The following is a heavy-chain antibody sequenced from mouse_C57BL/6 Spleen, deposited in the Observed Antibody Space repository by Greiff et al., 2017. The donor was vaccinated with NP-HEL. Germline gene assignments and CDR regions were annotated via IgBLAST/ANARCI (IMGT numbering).Heavy chain of an antibody. D-gene: IGHD3-2*02. V-gene: IGHV5-6*01. CDR1: GFTFSSYG. CDR2: ISSGGSYT. Sequence: EVQVVESGGDLVKPGGSLKLSCAASGFTFSSYGMSWVRQTPDKRLEWVATISSGGSYTYYPDSVKGRFTISRDNAKNTLYLQMSSLKSEDTAMYYCAREETAQATLDYWGQGTTLTVSS. J-gene: IGHJ2*01. CDR3: AREETAQATLDY.